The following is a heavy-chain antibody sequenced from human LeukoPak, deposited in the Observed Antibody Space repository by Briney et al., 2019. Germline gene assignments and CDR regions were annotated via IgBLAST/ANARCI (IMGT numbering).Heavy chain of an antibody. V-gene: IGHV3-30*02. CDR3: ARSLLLWFGESPFDY. Sequence: GGSLRLSCAASGFTFSNYVMHWVRQAPGKGLEWVAFIRFDESDKYYADSVKGRFTISRDNSKNTLYLQMNSLRAEDTAVYYCARSLLLWFGESPFDYWGQGTLVTVSS. CDR2: IRFDESDK. D-gene: IGHD3-10*01. J-gene: IGHJ4*02. CDR1: GFTFSNYV.